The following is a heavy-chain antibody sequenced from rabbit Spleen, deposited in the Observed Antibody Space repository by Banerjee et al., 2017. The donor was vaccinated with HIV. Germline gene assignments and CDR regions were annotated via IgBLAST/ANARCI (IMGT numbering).Heavy chain of an antibody. CDR2: INAVTGKA. Sequence: QEQLVESGGGLVKPEGSLKLSCTASGFSFSNKAVMCWVRQAPGKGLEWIACINAVTGKAVYATWAKGRFTFSKTSSTTVTLQMTSLTVADTATYFCARDAGSGAYIDGYFNLWGPGTLVTVS. D-gene: IGHD8-1*01. J-gene: IGHJ4*01. CDR3: ARDAGSGAYIDGYFNL. V-gene: IGHV1S45*01. CDR1: GFSFSNKAV.